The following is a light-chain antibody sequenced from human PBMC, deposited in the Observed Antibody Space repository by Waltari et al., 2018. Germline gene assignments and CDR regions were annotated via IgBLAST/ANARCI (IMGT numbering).Light chain of an antibody. CDR2: DVS. CDR1: ASDAAFYNY. CDR3: NSYTGSSSWV. J-gene: IGLJ3*02. V-gene: IGLV2-14*03. Sequence: QSALTHPSSLSGSPGQSITISCTGIASDAAFYNYVSWYQQHPGKAPKVIIYDVSERPSGVSNRFSGSKSGNTAYLTISGLQAEDEADYYCNSYTGSSSWVFGGGTKLTV.